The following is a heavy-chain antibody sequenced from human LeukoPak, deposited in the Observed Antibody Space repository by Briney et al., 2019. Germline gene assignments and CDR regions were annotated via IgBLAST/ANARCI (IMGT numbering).Heavy chain of an antibody. CDR3: ARDRVGQQPVGRNNNYYYMDV. Sequence: PSETLSLACTVSGGSISSYYWSWIRQPPGKGLEWIGYIYYSGSTNYNPSLKSRVTISGDTSKNQFSLKLRSVTAADTAVYYCARDRVGQQPVGRNNNYYYMDVWGKGTTVTISS. D-gene: IGHD6-13*01. CDR1: GGSISSYY. CDR2: IYYSGST. V-gene: IGHV4-59*01. J-gene: IGHJ6*03.